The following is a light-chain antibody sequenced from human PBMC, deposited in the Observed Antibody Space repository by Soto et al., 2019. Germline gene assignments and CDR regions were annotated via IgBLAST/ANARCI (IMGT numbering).Light chain of an antibody. CDR1: QSISSW. J-gene: IGKJ4*01. CDR3: QQYNSYLLT. Sequence: DIQMTQSPSTLSASVGDRVTITCRASQSISSWLAWYQQKPGKAPKLLIYKASSLESGVPSRFSSSGSGTEFTLTISSLQPDDFATYYCQQYNSYLLTFGGGTNVEIK. CDR2: KAS. V-gene: IGKV1-5*03.